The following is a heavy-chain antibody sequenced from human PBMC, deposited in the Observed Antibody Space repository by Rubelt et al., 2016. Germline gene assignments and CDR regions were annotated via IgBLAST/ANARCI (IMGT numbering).Heavy chain of an antibody. V-gene: IGHV4-39*01. CDR1: GGSISSSSYY. D-gene: IGHD3-10*01. J-gene: IGHJ4*02. CDR3: ARRSYGSGKIDY. CDR2: IYYSGST. Sequence: QLQLQESGPGLVKPSETLSLTCTVSGGSISSSSYYWGWIRQPPGKGLEWIGSIYYSGSTYYNPSLKMRVTISVETSKNQFSRKLSSVTAADTAVYYCARRSYGSGKIDYWGQGTLVTVSS.